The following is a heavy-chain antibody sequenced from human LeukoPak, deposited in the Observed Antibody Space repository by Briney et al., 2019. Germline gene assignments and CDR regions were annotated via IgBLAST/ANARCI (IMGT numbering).Heavy chain of an antibody. D-gene: IGHD3-3*01. CDR1: GGSISSSSYY. CDR2: IYTSGST. Sequence: TLSLTCTVSGGSISSSSYYWSWIRQPAGKGLEWIGRIYTSGSTNYNPSLKSRVTISVDTSKNQFSLKLSSVTAADTAVYYCAREGPYYDFWSGNYYFDYWGQGTLVTVSS. J-gene: IGHJ4*02. V-gene: IGHV4-61*02. CDR3: AREGPYYDFWSGNYYFDY.